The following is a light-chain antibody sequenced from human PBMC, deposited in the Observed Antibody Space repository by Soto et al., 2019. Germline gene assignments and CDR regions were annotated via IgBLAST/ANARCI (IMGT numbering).Light chain of an antibody. CDR3: QSYDSSLSGSCV. CDR2: GNS. Sequence: QSVLTQPPSVSVAPVQRVTISCTGSSSNIGAGYDVHWYQQLPGTAPKLLIYGNSNRPSGVPDRFSGSKSGTSASLAITGLQAEDEADYYCQSYDSSLSGSCVFVTGTKVIVL. V-gene: IGLV1-40*01. J-gene: IGLJ1*01. CDR1: SSNIGAGYD.